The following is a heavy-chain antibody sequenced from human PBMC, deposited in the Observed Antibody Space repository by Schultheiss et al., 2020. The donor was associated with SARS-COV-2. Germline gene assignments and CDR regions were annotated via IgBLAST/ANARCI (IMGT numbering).Heavy chain of an antibody. J-gene: IGHJ5*02. CDR3: ARDPQGHGIAAADDWFDP. Sequence: GGSLRLSCAASGFTFSSYEMNWVRQAPGKGLEWVSAISGSGGSTYYADSVKGRFTISRDNSKNTLYLQMNSLRVEDTAVYYCARDPQGHGIAAADDWFDPWGQGTLVTVSS. CDR2: ISGSGGST. CDR1: GFTFSSYE. D-gene: IGHD6-13*01. V-gene: IGHV3-23*01.